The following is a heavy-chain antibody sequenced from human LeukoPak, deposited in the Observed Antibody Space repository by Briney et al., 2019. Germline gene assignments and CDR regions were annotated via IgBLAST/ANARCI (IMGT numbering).Heavy chain of an antibody. CDR3: ARLHRDYGDYTVWFDP. J-gene: IGHJ5*02. Sequence: SETLSLTCTVSGGSISSYYWSWIRQPPGKGLEWIGYFYYSGSTNYNPSLKSRVTISVDTSKNQFSLKLSSVTAADTAVYYCARLHRDYGDYTVWFDPWGQGTLVTVSS. CDR2: FYYSGST. CDR1: GGSISSYY. D-gene: IGHD4-17*01. V-gene: IGHV4-59*08.